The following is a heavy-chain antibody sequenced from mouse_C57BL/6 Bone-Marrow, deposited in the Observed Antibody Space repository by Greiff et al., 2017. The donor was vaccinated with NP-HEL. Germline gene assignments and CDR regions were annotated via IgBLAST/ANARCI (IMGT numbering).Heavy chain of an antibody. CDR1: GYTFTSYG. D-gene: IGHD1-1*01. J-gene: IGHJ2*01. Sequence: VQLQQSGAELARPGASVKLSCKASGYTFTSYGISWVKQRTGQGLEWIGEIYPRSGNTYYNEKFKGKATLTADKSSSTAYMELRSLTSEDSAVYFCARSYYYGSRGYFDYWGQGTTLTVSS. CDR2: IYPRSGNT. V-gene: IGHV1-81*01. CDR3: ARSYYYGSRGYFDY.